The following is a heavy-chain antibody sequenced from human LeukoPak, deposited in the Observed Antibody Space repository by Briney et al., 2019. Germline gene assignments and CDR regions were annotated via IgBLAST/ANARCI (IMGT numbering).Heavy chain of an antibody. Sequence: GGSLRLSCAASGFTFSSYWMSWVRQAPGKGLEWVAIIKQDGSEKYYVDSVKGRFTISRDNAKNSLYLQMNSLRAEDTAVYYCARVSYYDILTGYQDYWGQGTLVTVSS. CDR1: GFTFSSYW. V-gene: IGHV3-7*01. D-gene: IGHD3-9*01. CDR2: IKQDGSEK. CDR3: ARVSYYDILTGYQDY. J-gene: IGHJ4*02.